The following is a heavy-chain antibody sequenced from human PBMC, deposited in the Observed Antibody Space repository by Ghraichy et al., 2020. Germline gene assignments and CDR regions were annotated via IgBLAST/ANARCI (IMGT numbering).Heavy chain of an antibody. J-gene: IGHJ4*02. D-gene: IGHD2-2*01. Sequence: GGSLRLSCAASGFTFSSYAMSWVRQAPGKGLEWVSAISGSGGSTYYADSVKGRFTISRDNSKNTLYLQMNSLRAEDTAVYYCAKGGYCSSTSCYWDFDYWGQGTLVTVSS. V-gene: IGHV3-23*01. CDR3: AKGGYCSSTSCYWDFDY. CDR2: ISGSGGST. CDR1: GFTFSSYA.